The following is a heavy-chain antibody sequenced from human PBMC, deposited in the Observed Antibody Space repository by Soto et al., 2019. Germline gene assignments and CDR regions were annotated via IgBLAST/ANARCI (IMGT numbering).Heavy chain of an antibody. CDR3: ARDTYYYDSRGYPDLGGKLDY. V-gene: IGHV3-9*01. Sequence: GGSLRLSCAASGFTFDDYAMHWVRQAPGKGLEWVSGISWNSGSIGYADSVRGRFTISRDNAKNSLYLQMNSLRAEDTAVHYCARDTYYYDSRGYPDLGGKLDYWDRGTLVTVSS. CDR1: GFTFDDYA. J-gene: IGHJ4*02. D-gene: IGHD3-22*01. CDR2: ISWNSGSI.